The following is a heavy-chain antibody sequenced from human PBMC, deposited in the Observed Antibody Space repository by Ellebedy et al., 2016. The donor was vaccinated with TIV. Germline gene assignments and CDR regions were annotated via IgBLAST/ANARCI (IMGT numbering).Heavy chain of an antibody. V-gene: IGHV3-33*01. CDR1: GFTFSSYG. CDR3: ARRGVGSSPYYFDY. Sequence: GESLKISCAASGFTFSSYGMHWVRPAQGKGLEWVAVIWYDGSNKYYADSVKGRFTISRDNSKNTLDLQMNSLRAEGTAVYYCARRGVGSSPYYFDYWGQGTLVTVSS. J-gene: IGHJ4*02. CDR2: IWYDGSNK. D-gene: IGHD6-6*01.